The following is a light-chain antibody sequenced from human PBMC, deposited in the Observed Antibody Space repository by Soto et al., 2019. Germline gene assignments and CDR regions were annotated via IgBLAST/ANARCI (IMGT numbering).Light chain of an antibody. V-gene: IGKV1-6*01. CDR3: LQDYTYPWT. J-gene: IGKJ1*01. CDR2: GAS. CDR1: QAIRND. Sequence: AIQMTQSPSSLSASVGDRVTITCRASQAIRNDLGWYQQKPGKAPNLLIFGASNLQAGVPVRFSASGSGTNFTLTISNLQPVDFASYYCLQDYTYPWTFGQGTKVDI.